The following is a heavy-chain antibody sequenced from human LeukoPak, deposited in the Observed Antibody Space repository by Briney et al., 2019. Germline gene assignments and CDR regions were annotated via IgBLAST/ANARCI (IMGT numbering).Heavy chain of an antibody. CDR3: ATTGLLGDMP. CDR2: ISKNGKTI. CDR1: GFTFSDYY. D-gene: IGHD2-21*01. V-gene: IGHV3-11*01. Sequence: KPGGSLRLSCAASGFTFSDYYMSWIRQAPGKGLEWLSYISKNGKTIYYADSVKGRFTISRDNAKKSVYLQMNSLRAEDTAVYYCATTGLLGDMPWGQGTLVTVSS. J-gene: IGHJ5*02.